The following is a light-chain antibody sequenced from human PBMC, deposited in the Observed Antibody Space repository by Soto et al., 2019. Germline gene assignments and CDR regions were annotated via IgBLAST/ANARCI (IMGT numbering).Light chain of an antibody. CDR1: QGVYTK. J-gene: IGKJ2*01. Sequence: DIPMTQSPSSLSASVGDRVTITCRASQGVYTKLAWFQQKPGKAPKSLIFAASSLQSGVPSRFRGWGSGTDFSLTITSLQAEDFATYYCQQYNSYPHTFGQGTKLEIK. CDR3: QQYNSYPHT. CDR2: AAS. V-gene: IGKV1-16*01.